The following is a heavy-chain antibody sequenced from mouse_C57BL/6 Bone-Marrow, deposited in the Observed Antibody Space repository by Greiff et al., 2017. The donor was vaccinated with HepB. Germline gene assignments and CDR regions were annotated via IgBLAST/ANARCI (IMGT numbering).Heavy chain of an antibody. J-gene: IGHJ3*01. CDR1: GFSFNTYA. V-gene: IGHV10-1*01. CDR2: IRSKSNNYAT. Sequence: EVQLVESGGGLVQPKGSLKLSCAASGFSFNTYAMNWVRQAPGKGLEWVARIRSKSNNYATYYADSVKDRFTISRDDSESMLYLQMNNLKTEDTAVYYCVRRITTVVATRAWFAYWGQGTLVTVSA. D-gene: IGHD1-1*01. CDR3: VRRITTVVATRAWFAY.